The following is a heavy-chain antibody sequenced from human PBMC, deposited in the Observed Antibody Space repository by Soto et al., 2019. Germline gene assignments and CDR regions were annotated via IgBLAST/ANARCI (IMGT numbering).Heavy chain of an antibody. CDR3: AREEAPYWYFDL. Sequence: ESGGGVVQPGRSLRLSCAASGFTFSSYAMHWVRQAPGKGLEWVAVISYDGSNKYYADSVKGRFTISRDNSKNTLYLQMNSLRAEDTAVYYCAREEAPYWYFDLWGRGTLVTVSS. CDR2: ISYDGSNK. V-gene: IGHV3-30-3*01. J-gene: IGHJ2*01. CDR1: GFTFSSYA.